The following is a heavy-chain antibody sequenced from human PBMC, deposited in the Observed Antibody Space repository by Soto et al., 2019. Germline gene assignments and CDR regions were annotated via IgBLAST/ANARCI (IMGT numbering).Heavy chain of an antibody. CDR1: GGSISSSSYY. CDR2: IYYSGST. J-gene: IGHJ6*03. V-gene: IGHV4-39*01. Sequence: SETLSLTCTVSGGSISSSSYYWGWIRQPPGKGLEWIGSIYYSGSTYYNPSLKSRVTISVDTSKNQFSLKLSSVTAADTAVYYCARPARKLCSSTSCYGSDYYYYYMDVWGKGTTVTVSS. D-gene: IGHD2-2*01. CDR3: ARPARKLCSSTSCYGSDYYYYYMDV.